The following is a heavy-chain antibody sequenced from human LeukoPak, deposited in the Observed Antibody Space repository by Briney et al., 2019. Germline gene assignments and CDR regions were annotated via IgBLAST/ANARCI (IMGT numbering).Heavy chain of an antibody. D-gene: IGHD6-19*01. J-gene: IGHJ4*02. Sequence: GGSLRLSCAASGFTFSSYSMNWVRQAPGKGPEWVSSISSSSSYIYYADSVKGRFTISRDNAKNSLYLQMNSLRAEDTAVYYCARDLHGVAVPDYWGQGTLVTVSS. CDR1: GFTFSSYS. CDR3: ARDLHGVAVPDY. V-gene: IGHV3-21*01. CDR2: ISSSSSYI.